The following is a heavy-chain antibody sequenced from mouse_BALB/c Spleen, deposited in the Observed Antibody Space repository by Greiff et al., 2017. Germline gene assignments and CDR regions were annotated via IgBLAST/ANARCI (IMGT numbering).Heavy chain of an antibody. CDR2: ISSGGST. J-gene: IGHJ4*01. V-gene: IGHV5-6-5*01. D-gene: IGHD2-4*01. CDR1: GFTFSSYA. CDR3: ARRNDYDGGAMDY. Sequence: EVQLVESGGGLVKPGGSLKLSCAASGFTFSSYAMSWVRQTPEKRLEWVASISSGGSTYYPDSVKGRFTISRDNARNILYLQMSSLRSEDTAMYDCARRNDYDGGAMDYWGQGTSVTVSS.